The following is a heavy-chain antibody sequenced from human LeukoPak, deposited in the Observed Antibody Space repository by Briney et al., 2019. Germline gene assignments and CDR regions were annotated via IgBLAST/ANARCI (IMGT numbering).Heavy chain of an antibody. J-gene: IGHJ6*02. D-gene: IGHD3-3*01. CDR1: GYTFTSYG. CDR2: ISAYNGNT. CDR3: ARNPYYDFWSGYRVNYGMDV. Sequence: APVKVSCKASGYTFTSYGISWVRQAPGQGLEWMGWISAYNGNTNYAQKLQGRVTMTTDTSTSTAYMELRSLRSDDTAVYYCARNPYYDFWSGYRVNYGMDVWGQGTTVTVSS. V-gene: IGHV1-18*01.